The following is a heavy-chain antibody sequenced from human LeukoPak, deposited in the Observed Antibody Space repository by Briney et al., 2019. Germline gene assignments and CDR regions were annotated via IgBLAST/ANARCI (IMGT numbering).Heavy chain of an antibody. CDR3: AKGPLIEVAGTTWDY. CDR2: ISGSGGST. V-gene: IGHV3-23*01. D-gene: IGHD6-19*01. CDR1: GFTLSDSY. J-gene: IGHJ4*02. Sequence: GGSLRLSCAASGFTLSDSYMSWIRQAPGKGLEWVSAISGSGGSTYYADSVKGRFTISRDNSKNTLHLQMNSLRAEDTAVYYCAKGPLIEVAGTTWDYWGQGTLVTVSS.